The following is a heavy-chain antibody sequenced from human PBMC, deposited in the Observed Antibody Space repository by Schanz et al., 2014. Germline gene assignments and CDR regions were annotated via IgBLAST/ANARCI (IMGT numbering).Heavy chain of an antibody. J-gene: IGHJ4*02. Sequence: QLQLVQSGAEVKKPGSSVKVSCKLSGGTFSSYTISWVRQAPGQGLEWMGRIIPSLGLAKYEQKFQDKVTITADKSSDTAYMDVSSLRSEDTAVYYCASSGAGYSSSWDFDYWGQGTLVTVSS. D-gene: IGHD6-13*01. V-gene: IGHV1-69*02. CDR1: GGTFSSYT. CDR2: IIPSLGLA. CDR3: ASSGAGYSSSWDFDY.